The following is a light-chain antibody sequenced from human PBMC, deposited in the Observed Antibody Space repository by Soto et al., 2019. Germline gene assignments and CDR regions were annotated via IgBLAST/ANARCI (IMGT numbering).Light chain of an antibody. CDR1: QGINSY. V-gene: IGKV1-9*01. J-gene: IGKJ5*01. CDR2: AAS. Sequence: DIQLTQSPSFLSASVGARVTITCRASQGINSYLAWYQQKPGKVPKLLIYAASTLQSGVPSRFSGSGSGTEFTLTISSLQPEDFATYYCQQIHSYPITFGQGTRLEI. CDR3: QQIHSYPIT.